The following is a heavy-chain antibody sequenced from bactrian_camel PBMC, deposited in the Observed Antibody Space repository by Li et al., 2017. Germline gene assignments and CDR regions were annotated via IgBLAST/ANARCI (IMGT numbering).Heavy chain of an antibody. J-gene: IGHJ4*01. Sequence: VQLVESGGGSVQAGGSLRLSCAASGSESSVRSMAWFRQTPGSEREGVAATLTGSGITFYGDSVKGRFTISEDKAKNTLYLQMDNLKPEGTAMYYCAAGPDVGREKHLTADQVLSIRRNNFWGQGTQVTVS. CDR3: AAGPDVGREKHLTADQVLSIRRNNF. D-gene: IGHD3*01. CDR1: GSESSVRS. V-gene: IGHV3S54*01. CDR2: TLTGSGIT.